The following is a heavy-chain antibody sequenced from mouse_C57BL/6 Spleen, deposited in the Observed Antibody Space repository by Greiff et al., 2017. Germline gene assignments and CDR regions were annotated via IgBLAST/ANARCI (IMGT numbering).Heavy chain of an antibody. CDR1: GFTFGSYA. J-gene: IGHJ1*03. D-gene: IGHD1-1*01. CDR2: ISDGGSYT. Sequence: EVKLVESGGGLVKPGGSLKLSCAASGFTFGSYAMSWVRQTPEKRLAWVATISDGGSYTYYPDNVKGRFTISRDNAKNNLYLQMSHLKSEYTAMYYCARDLMNYGSSYEYFDVWGTGSTVTVSS. CDR3: ARDLMNYGSSYEYFDV. V-gene: IGHV5-4*01.